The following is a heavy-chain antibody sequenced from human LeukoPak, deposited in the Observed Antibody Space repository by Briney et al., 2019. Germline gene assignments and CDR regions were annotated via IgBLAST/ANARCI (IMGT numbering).Heavy chain of an antibody. V-gene: IGHV4-39*07. D-gene: IGHD6-19*01. CDR3: ARCDLPSSGWFIDY. J-gene: IGHJ4*02. CDR2: IYHSGST. CDR1: GGSISSSSYY. Sequence: PSETLSLTCTVSGGSISSSSYYWGWIRQPPGKGLEWIGEIYHSGSTNYNPSLKSRVTISADKSKNQFSLKLSSVTAADTAVYYCARCDLPSSGWFIDYWGQGTLVTVSS.